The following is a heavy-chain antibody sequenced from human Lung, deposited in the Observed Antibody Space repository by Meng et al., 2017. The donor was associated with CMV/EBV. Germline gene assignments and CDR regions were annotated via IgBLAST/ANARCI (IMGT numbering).Heavy chain of an antibody. Sequence: GGGKKHGGSAKVSCKAAGDNFTSYDINRVRQDTGQELEWMGWRNPNSGNTGYAQKFQGRVTMTRNTSISTAYMELSSLRSEDTAVYYCARGYCSGGSCPVFDPWGQGTLVTVSS. CDR1: GDNFTSYD. J-gene: IGHJ5*02. V-gene: IGHV1-8*01. D-gene: IGHD2-15*01. CDR3: ARGYCSGGSCPVFDP. CDR2: RNPNSGNT.